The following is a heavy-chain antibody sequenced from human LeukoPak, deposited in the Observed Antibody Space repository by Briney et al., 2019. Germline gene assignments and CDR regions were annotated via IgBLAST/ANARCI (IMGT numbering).Heavy chain of an antibody. CDR2: INHSGST. CDR3: ARGVNCSSTSCYAVTFDY. Sequence: PSETLSLTCTVSGGSISSSSYYWGWIRQPPRKGLEWIGEINHSGSTNYNPSLKSRVTISVDTSKNQFSLKLSSVTAADTAVYYCARGVNCSSTSCYAVTFDYWGQGTLVTVSS. V-gene: IGHV4-39*07. CDR1: GGSISSSSYY. D-gene: IGHD2-2*01. J-gene: IGHJ4*02.